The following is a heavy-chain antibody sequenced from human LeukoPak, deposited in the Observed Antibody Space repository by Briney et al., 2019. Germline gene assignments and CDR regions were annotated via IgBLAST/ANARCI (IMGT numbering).Heavy chain of an antibody. D-gene: IGHD3-10*01. Sequence: GGSLRLSCATAGFTFSSYGMHCVRQAPGKGLEWVAVISYDGSNKYYADSVKGRFTISRDNSKNTLYLQMNSLRAEDTAVYYCAKDSPYGSGTGWFDPWGQGTLVTVSS. CDR2: ISYDGSNK. CDR3: AKDSPYGSGTGWFDP. CDR1: GFTFSSYG. J-gene: IGHJ5*02. V-gene: IGHV3-30*18.